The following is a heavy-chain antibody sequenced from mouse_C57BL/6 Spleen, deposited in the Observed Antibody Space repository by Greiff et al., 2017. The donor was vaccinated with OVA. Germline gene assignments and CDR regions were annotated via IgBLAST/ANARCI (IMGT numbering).Heavy chain of an antibody. J-gene: IGHJ4*01. Sequence: EVQLQESGPGLAKPSQTLSLTCSVTGYSITSDYWNWIRKFPGNKLEYMGYISYSGSTYYNPSLKSRISITRDTSKNQYYLQLNSVTTEDTATYYCARSYYDYDERDYYAMDYWGQGTSVTVSS. CDR2: ISYSGST. V-gene: IGHV3-8*01. CDR1: GYSITSDY. D-gene: IGHD2-4*01. CDR3: ARSYYDYDERDYYAMDY.